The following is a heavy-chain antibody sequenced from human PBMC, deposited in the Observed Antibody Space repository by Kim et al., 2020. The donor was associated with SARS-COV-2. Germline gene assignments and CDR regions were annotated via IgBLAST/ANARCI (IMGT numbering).Heavy chain of an antibody. Sequence: GGSLRLSCAASGFTFNSFAMNWVRQAPGKGLEWVSSITAGGGGSKFYEASAEGRFIISSDSSRNNTDLQKDNLRAADTAAYYCCYTPPSGWSFYHWGPG. J-gene: IGHJ4*02. CDR3: CYTPPSGWSFYH. CDR2: ITAGGGGSK. CDR1: GFTFNSFA. D-gene: IGHD2-2*02. V-gene: IGHV3-23*01.